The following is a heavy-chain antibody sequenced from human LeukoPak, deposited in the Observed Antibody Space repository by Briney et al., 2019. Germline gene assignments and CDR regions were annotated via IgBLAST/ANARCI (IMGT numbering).Heavy chain of an antibody. CDR1: GYTFTGYY. D-gene: IGHD2-2*01. Sequence: GASVKVSCKASGYTFTGYYMHWVRQAPGQGLEWMGWINPNSGGTNYAQKFQGRVTMTRDTSISTAYMELSRLRSDDTAVYYCARARYCSSTSCPHVYYMDVWGKGTTVTISS. CDR3: ARARYCSSTSCPHVYYMDV. V-gene: IGHV1-2*02. CDR2: INPNSGGT. J-gene: IGHJ6*03.